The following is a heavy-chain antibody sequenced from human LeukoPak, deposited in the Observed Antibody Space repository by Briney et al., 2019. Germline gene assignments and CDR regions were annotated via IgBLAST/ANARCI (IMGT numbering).Heavy chain of an antibody. Sequence: SDTLSLTCTVSSGSISGYYWSWIRQPPGKGPEWIGYVYDSGDTRYNPSLKSRVSMSIDTSKNQFSLKLRSVTAADTAVFYCARGWSSYGMDVWGQGTTVAVSS. CDR1: SGSISGYY. D-gene: IGHD6-6*01. V-gene: IGHV4-59*07. CDR3: ARGWSSYGMDV. J-gene: IGHJ6*02. CDR2: VYDSGDT.